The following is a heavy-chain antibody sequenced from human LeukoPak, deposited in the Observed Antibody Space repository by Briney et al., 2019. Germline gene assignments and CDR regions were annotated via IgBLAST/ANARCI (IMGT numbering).Heavy chain of an antibody. D-gene: IGHD3-22*01. CDR2: ISSSSSTI. CDR3: ARDEYYYDSSGYWSGYFDY. Sequence: GGSLRLSCAASGFTFSSYSMNWVRQAPGKGLEWVSYISSSSSTIYYADSVKGRFTISRDNAKNSLYLQMNSLRAEDTAVYYCARDEYYYDSSGYWSGYFDYWGQGTLVTVSS. V-gene: IGHV3-48*01. CDR1: GFTFSSYS. J-gene: IGHJ4*02.